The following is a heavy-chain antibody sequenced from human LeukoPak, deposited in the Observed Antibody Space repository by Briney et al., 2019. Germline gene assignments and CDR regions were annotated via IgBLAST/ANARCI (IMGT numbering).Heavy chain of an antibody. Sequence: GGSLRLSCAASGFTFSRYWMSWVRQAPGKGLEWVANIKQDGSERYYVDSVKGRFTISRDNAKNSRYLQMNSLRAEDTAVYYCASENYDIVTGYYTHFDCWGQGTLVTVSS. CDR2: IKQDGSER. J-gene: IGHJ4*02. CDR3: ASENYDIVTGYYTHFDC. D-gene: IGHD3-9*01. V-gene: IGHV3-7*01. CDR1: GFTFSRYW.